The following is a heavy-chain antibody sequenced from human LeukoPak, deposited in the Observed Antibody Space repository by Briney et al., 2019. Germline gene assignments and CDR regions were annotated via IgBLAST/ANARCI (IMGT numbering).Heavy chain of an antibody. Sequence: SETLSLTCAVYGGSFSGYYWNWIRQPPGKGLEWIGEINQSGSTNYNPSLKSRVTISEDTSKNQFSLKLTSVTAADTAVYYCARGLRRFMDVWGKGTTVTVSS. J-gene: IGHJ6*03. V-gene: IGHV4-34*01. D-gene: IGHD3-3*01. CDR3: ARGLRRFMDV. CDR2: INQSGST. CDR1: GGSFSGYY.